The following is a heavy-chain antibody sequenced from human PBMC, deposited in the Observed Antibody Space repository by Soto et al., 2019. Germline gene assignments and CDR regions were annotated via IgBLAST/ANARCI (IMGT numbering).Heavy chain of an antibody. CDR1: GESISSSSYY. CDR2: IYYSGRT. J-gene: IGHJ4*02. CDR3: ARQRTTVVTQAYFDH. Sequence: SETLSLTCIVSGESISSSSYYWGRIRQPPGKGLEWIGSIYYSGRTYYNPSFKSRVTISIDTSKNQFSLKLSSVTATDTAVYCCARQRTTVVTQAYFDHWGQGALVTVSS. V-gene: IGHV4-39*01. D-gene: IGHD2-21*02.